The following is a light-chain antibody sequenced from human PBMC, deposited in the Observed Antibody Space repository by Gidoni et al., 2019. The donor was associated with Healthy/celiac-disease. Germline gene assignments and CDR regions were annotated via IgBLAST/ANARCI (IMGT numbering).Light chain of an antibody. Sequence: EIVMTQSPATLSVSPGERATLSCRASQRVSSNLAWYQQKPGQAPRLLIYGASTRATGIPARFSGSGSGTEFTLTISSLQSEDFAVYYCQHLGTFGQGTKLEIK. CDR2: GAS. J-gene: IGKJ2*02. V-gene: IGKV3-15*01. CDR3: QHLGT. CDR1: QRVSSN.